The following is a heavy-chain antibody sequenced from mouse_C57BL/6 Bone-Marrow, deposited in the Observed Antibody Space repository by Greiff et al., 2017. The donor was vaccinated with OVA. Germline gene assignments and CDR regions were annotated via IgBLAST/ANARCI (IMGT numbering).Heavy chain of an antibody. CDR1: GFTFSSYA. J-gene: IGHJ4*01. Sequence: EVQRVESGGGLVKPGGSLKLSCAASGFTFSSYAMSWVRQTPEKRLEWVATISDGGSYTYYPDNVKGRFTISRDNAKNNLYLQMSHLKSEDTAMYYCARDRQWNYAMEYWGQGASVTVSS. CDR2: ISDGGSYT. V-gene: IGHV5-4*01. CDR3: ARDRQWNYAMEY.